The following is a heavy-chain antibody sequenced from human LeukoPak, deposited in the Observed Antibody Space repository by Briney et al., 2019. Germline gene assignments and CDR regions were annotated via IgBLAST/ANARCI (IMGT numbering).Heavy chain of an antibody. V-gene: IGHV4-59*01. CDR3: ARLFHPALSGNYPFDY. CDR1: GGSINSYY. CDR2: IYYSGST. J-gene: IGHJ4*02. D-gene: IGHD1-26*01. Sequence: PSETLSLTCIVSGGSINSYYWSWIRQPPGKGLEWIAYIYYSGSTSYNPSLKSRVTISVDTSKNQFSLKLNSVTAADTAMYYCARLFHPALSGNYPFDYWGQGTLVTVSS.